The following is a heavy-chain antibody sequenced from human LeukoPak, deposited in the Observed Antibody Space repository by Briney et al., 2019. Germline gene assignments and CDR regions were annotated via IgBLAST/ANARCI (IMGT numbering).Heavy chain of an antibody. CDR2: IYSGGST. V-gene: IGHV3-66*01. CDR1: GFTVSSNY. J-gene: IGHJ3*02. D-gene: IGHD3-10*01. CDR3: AKEYGSGSGRAFDI. Sequence: PGGSLRLSCAASGFTVSSNYMSWVRQAPGKGLEWVSVIYSGGSTYYADSVKGRFTISRDNSKNTLYLQMNSLRAEDTAVYYCAKEYGSGSGRAFDIWGQGTMVTVSS.